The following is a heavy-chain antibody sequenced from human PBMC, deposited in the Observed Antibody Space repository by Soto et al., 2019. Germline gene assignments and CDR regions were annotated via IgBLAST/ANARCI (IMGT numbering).Heavy chain of an antibody. V-gene: IGHV4-39*01. CDR1: GASITSTTYF. CDR3: AKNLPRTGRFDY. J-gene: IGHJ4*02. Sequence: SETLSLTCTLSGASITSTTYFWAWIRQPPGRGLEWVCSIYYSGKTHYNPSLKNRVTISVDRSKNQFSLQMTSVTAADTAVYYCAKNLPRTGRFDYWGQGTLVTVS. CDR2: IYYSGKT.